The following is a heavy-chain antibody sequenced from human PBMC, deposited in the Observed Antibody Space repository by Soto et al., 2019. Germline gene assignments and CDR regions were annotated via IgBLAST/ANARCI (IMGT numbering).Heavy chain of an antibody. Sequence: PGGSLRLSCAASGFTFSSYAMSWVRQAPGKGLEWVSAISGSGGSTYYADSVKGRFTISRDNSKNTLYLQMNSLRAEDTAVFYCAKLPGYSSSGIDYWGQGTLVTVSS. J-gene: IGHJ4*02. CDR1: GFTFSSYA. V-gene: IGHV3-23*01. CDR3: AKLPGYSSSGIDY. CDR2: ISGSGGST. D-gene: IGHD6-13*01.